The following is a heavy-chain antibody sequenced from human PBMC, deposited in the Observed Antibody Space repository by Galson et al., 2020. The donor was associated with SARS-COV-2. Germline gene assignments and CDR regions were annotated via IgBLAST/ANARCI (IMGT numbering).Heavy chain of an antibody. CDR2: ISYDGSNK. J-gene: IGHJ4*02. V-gene: IGHV3-30*04. D-gene: IGHD3-10*01. Sequence: GESLRISCAASGFTFSSYAMHWVRQAPGKGLEWVAVISYDGSNKYYAASVKGRFTISRDNSKNTLYLQMNSLRAEDTAVYYCASTLLLWFGELSYWGQGTLVTVSS. CDR3: ASTLLLWFGELSY. CDR1: GFTFSSYA.